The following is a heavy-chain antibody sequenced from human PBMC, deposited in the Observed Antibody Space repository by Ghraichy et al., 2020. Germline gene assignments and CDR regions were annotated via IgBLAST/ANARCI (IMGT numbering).Heavy chain of an antibody. Sequence: GGSLRLSCAASGFTFSSYDMHWVRQATGKGLEWVSAIGTAGDTYYPGSVKGRFTISRENAKNSLYLQMNSLRAGDTAVYYCAREMANYDYYYYGMDVWGQGTTVTVSS. D-gene: IGHD4/OR15-4a*01. CDR2: IGTAGDT. J-gene: IGHJ6*02. CDR3: AREMANYDYYYYGMDV. V-gene: IGHV3-13*01. CDR1: GFTFSSYD.